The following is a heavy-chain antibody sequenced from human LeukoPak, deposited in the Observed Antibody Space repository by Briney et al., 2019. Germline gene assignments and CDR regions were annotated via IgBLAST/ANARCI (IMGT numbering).Heavy chain of an antibody. CDR3: ARDSGSYLYYFDY. CDR2: ISSSSSTI. Sequence: GGSLRLSCAASGFTFSSYSMNWVRQSPGKGLEWVSYISSSSSTIYYADSVKGRFTISRDNAKNSLYLQMNSLRAEDTAVYYCARDSGSYLYYFDYWGQGTLVTVSS. V-gene: IGHV3-48*01. D-gene: IGHD1-26*01. CDR1: GFTFSSYS. J-gene: IGHJ4*02.